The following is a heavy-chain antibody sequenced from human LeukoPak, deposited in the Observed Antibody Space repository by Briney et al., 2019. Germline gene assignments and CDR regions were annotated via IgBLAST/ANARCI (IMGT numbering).Heavy chain of an antibody. CDR1: GYTLTELS. Sequence: ASVKVSCKVSGYTLTELSMHWVRQAPGKGLEWMGGFDPEDGETIYAQKFQGRVTMTEDTSTDTAYMELSSLRSEDTAVYYCARTQGPRDILTGYPYYYYYYMDVWGKGTTVTISS. CDR2: FDPEDGET. V-gene: IGHV1-24*01. J-gene: IGHJ6*03. D-gene: IGHD3-9*01. CDR3: ARTQGPRDILTGYPYYYYYYMDV.